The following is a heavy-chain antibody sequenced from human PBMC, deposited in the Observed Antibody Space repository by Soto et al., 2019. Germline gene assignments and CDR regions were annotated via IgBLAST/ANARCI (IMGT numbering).Heavy chain of an antibody. Sequence: EVQLVESGGGLVQPGGSLRLSCAASGFTFSSYSMNWVRQAPGKGLEWVSYISSSSSTIYYADSVKGRFTISRDNAKNSLYLQTNSFRAEDTAVYYCARGHYYGEWPLEYFQHWGQGTLVTVSS. CDR3: ARGHYYGEWPLEYFQH. CDR1: GFTFSSYS. D-gene: IGHD3-22*01. J-gene: IGHJ1*01. CDR2: ISSSSSTI. V-gene: IGHV3-48*01.